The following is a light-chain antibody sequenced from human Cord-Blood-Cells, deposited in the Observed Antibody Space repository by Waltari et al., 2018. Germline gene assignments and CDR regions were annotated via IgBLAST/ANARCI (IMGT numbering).Light chain of an antibody. J-gene: IGKJ4*01. CDR1: QSISSY. CDR3: QQSYSTLLT. V-gene: IGKV1-39*01. CDR2: AAS. Sequence: DIQMTQSPSSLSASVGDIVTITCRASQSISSYLNWYQQKPGKAPKLLIYAASSLQSGVPSRFSGSGSGTDFTLTISSLQPEEFATYYCQQSYSTLLTVGGGTKVEIK.